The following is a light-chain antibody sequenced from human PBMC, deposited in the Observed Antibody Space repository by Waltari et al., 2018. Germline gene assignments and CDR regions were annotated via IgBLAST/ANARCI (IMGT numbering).Light chain of an antibody. CDR2: VNSDGSH. J-gene: IGLJ3*02. Sequence: QLVVTQSPSASASLGASVKLPCTLSSLHSSNTIAWLQQQPEKGPRYLMKVNSDGSHSRGDEIPDRFSGSSSGAERYLTISSLQAEDEADYYCQTGGHGTWVFGGGTKLTVL. CDR3: QTGGHGTWV. CDR1: SLHSSNT. V-gene: IGLV4-69*01.